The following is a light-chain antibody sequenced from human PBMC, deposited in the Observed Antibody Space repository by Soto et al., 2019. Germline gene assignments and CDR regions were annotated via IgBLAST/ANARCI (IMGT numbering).Light chain of an antibody. J-gene: IGKJ1*01. CDR1: QSIRTN. Sequence: EIVMTQSPATLSVSPGEGATLSCRASQSIRTNLAWYRHKPGQAPSLLIYEASTRATGIPARFSGSGSGTDFTLSISRLEPEDFAVYYCQQYGSSPPRTFGQGTKVEMK. CDR2: EAS. V-gene: IGKV3-15*01. CDR3: QQYGSSPPRT.